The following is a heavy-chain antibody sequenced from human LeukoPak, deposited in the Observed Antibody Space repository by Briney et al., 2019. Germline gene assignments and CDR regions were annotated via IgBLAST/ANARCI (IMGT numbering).Heavy chain of an antibody. CDR1: GYTFTSYD. V-gene: IGHV1-8*03. J-gene: IGHJ3*02. CDR3: ARSYYDYVWGSYRDDAFDI. D-gene: IGHD3-16*02. Sequence: GASVKVSCKASGYTFTSYDINWVRQATGQGLEWMGWMNPNSGNTGYAQKFQGRVTITRNTSISTAYMGLSSLRSEDTAVYYCARSYYDYVWGSYRDDAFDIWGQGTTVTVSS. CDR2: MNPNSGNT.